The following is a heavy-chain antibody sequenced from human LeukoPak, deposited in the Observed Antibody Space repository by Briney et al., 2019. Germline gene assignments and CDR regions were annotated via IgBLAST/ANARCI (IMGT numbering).Heavy chain of an antibody. CDR2: INPNSGGT. Sequence: GASVKVSCKASGYTFTGYYMHWVRQAPGQGLEWMGWINPNSGGTNYAQKFQGWVTMTRDTSISTAYMELSRLRSDDTAVYYCARELSRIVVVVAATRRWFDPWGQGTLVTVSS. D-gene: IGHD2-15*01. CDR3: ARELSRIVVVVAATRRWFDP. V-gene: IGHV1-2*04. CDR1: GYTFTGYY. J-gene: IGHJ5*02.